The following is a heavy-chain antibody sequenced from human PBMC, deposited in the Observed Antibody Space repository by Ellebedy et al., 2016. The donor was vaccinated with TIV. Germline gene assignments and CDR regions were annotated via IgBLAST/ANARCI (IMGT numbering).Heavy chain of an antibody. V-gene: IGHV3-23*01. CDR1: GFTFSTLA. Sequence: GESLKISCAVSGFTFSTLAMSWVRQAPGKGLEWVSPISASGGSTYYVDSVKGRFTISRDNSKNTLYLQMNSLRAEDTAVYYCAKAAVGYCSGGSCYFDYWGQGTLVTVSS. J-gene: IGHJ4*02. D-gene: IGHD2-15*01. CDR2: ISASGGST. CDR3: AKAAVGYCSGGSCYFDY.